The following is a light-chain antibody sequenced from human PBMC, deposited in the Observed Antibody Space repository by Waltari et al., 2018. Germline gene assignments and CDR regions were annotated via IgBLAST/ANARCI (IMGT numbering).Light chain of an antibody. CDR3: QQLNSYPIT. CDR2: AAS. CDR1: QGISSY. Sequence: DIQLTQSPSFLSASVGDRVTITCPASQGISSYLAWYQQKPGKAPKHLIYAASTLQSGVPSRFSGSGSGTEFTLTISSLQPEDFATYYCQQLNSYPITFGQGTRLEIK. J-gene: IGKJ5*01. V-gene: IGKV1-9*01.